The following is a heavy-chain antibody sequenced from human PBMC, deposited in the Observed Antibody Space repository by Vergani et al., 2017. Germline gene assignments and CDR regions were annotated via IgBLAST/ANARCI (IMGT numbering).Heavy chain of an antibody. V-gene: IGHV3-9*01. CDR1: EFTFSNYG. CDR3: AKDSAWDIVVVVAATSAGTFDY. CDR2: ISWNSGSI. D-gene: IGHD2-15*01. J-gene: IGHJ4*02. Sequence: EVQLLESGGGLVQLGGSLRLSCAASEFTFSNYGMHWVRHAPGKGLEWVSGISWNSGSIGYADSVKGRFTISRDNAKNSLYLQMNSLRAEDTALYYCAKDSAWDIVVVVAATSAGTFDYWGQGTLVTVSS.